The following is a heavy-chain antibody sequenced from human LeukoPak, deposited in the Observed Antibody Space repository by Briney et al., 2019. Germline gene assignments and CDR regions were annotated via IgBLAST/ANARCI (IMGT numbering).Heavy chain of an antibody. Sequence: EASVTVSFKASGYTFTIYDINWVRQATGQGREWMGWMDPNSGNTGYAQKFQGRVTMTRNTSISTAYMELSSLRSEDTAVYYCARGYDFWSGYLPKYYYYYGMDVWGQGTTVTVSS. CDR1: GYTFTIYD. J-gene: IGHJ6*02. D-gene: IGHD3-3*01. CDR3: ARGYDFWSGYLPKYYYYYGMDV. CDR2: MDPNSGNT. V-gene: IGHV1-8*01.